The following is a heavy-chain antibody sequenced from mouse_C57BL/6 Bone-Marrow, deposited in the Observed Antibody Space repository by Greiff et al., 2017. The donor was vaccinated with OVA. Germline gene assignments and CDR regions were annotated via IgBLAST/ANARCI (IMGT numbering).Heavy chain of an antibody. CDR1: GYAFSSSW. D-gene: IGHD6-1*01. V-gene: IGHV1-82*01. Sequence: VQLQQSGPELVKPGASVKISCKASGYAFSSSWMNWVKQRPGKGLEWIGRLYPGDGDTNYNGKFKGKATLTADKSSSTAYMQLSSLTSEDSAVYFCAVLLRYFDVWGTGTTVTVSS. CDR2: LYPGDGDT. J-gene: IGHJ1*03. CDR3: AVLLRYFDV.